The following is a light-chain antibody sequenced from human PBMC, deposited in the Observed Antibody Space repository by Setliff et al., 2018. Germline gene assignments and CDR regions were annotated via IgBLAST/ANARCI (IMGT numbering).Light chain of an antibody. V-gene: IGLV2-8*01. CDR1: SSDVGSYDY. CDR2: DVS. Sequence: QSALTQPPSASGSPGQSVTISCTGTSSDVGSYDYVSWYQHHPGKAPKLMIYDVSKRPSGVPDRFSGSKSGNTASLTVSGLQAEDEADYYCCSYAGSYTDVFGTGTKGTVL. CDR3: CSYAGSYTDV. J-gene: IGLJ1*01.